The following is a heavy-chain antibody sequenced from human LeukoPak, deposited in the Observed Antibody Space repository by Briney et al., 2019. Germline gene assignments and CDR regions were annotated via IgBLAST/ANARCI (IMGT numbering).Heavy chain of an antibody. CDR1: GFTFSSYA. D-gene: IGHD2-15*01. CDR2: ISYDGSNK. CDR3: ARAPLAVAATTYFDY. Sequence: GGSLRLSCAASGFTFSSYAMHWVRQAPGKGLEWVAVISYDGSNKYYADSVKGRFTISRDNSKNTLYLQMNSLRAEGTAVYYCARAPLAVAATTYFDYWGQGTLVTVSS. V-gene: IGHV3-30*04. J-gene: IGHJ4*02.